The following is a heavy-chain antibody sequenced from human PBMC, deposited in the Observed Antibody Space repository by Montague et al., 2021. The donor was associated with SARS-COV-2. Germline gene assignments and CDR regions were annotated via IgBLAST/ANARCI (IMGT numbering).Heavy chain of an antibody. V-gene: IGHV4-31*03. CDR3: ARAGTITMIVVVIDAFDI. CDR2: MYDSGST. J-gene: IGHJ3*02. D-gene: IGHD3-22*01. Sequence: TLSLTCTVSGGSISNGGYYCSWIRQHPGKGLEWIGYMYDSGSTYYNPSLTSRVTMSLDTSKNQFSLKLSSVTAADTAVYYCARAGTITMIVVVIDAFDIWGQGTMSPSLQ. CDR1: GGSISNGGYY.